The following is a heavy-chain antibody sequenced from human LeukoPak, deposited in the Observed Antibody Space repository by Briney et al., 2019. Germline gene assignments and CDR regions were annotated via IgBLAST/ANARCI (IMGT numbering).Heavy chain of an antibody. CDR1: GFTFSSYA. CDR3: AKSADILTGYYRY. V-gene: IGHV3-23*01. Sequence: GGSLRLSCAASGFTFSSYAMSWVRQAPGKGLEWVSATSGSGGSTYYADSVKGRFTISRDNSKNTLYLQMNSLRAEDTAVYHCAKSADILTGYYRYWGQGTLVTVSS. CDR2: TSGSGGST. J-gene: IGHJ4*02. D-gene: IGHD3-9*01.